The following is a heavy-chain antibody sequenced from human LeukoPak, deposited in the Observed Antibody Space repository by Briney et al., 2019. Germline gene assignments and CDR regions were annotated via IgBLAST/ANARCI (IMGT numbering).Heavy chain of an antibody. D-gene: IGHD2-21*01. J-gene: IGHJ4*02. CDR3: AGDVGLDYCGGDCFANY. CDR1: VGSISSGDYY. CDR2: IYPSGST. V-gene: IGHV4-61*02. Sequence: SETLSLTCTVSVGSISSGDYYWSWIRQPPGRGLEWIRRIYPSGSTDYNPSLKSRVTVSIDTSKNQFSLKLTSVTAADTAVYYCAGDVGLDYCGGDCFANYWGRGILVTVSS.